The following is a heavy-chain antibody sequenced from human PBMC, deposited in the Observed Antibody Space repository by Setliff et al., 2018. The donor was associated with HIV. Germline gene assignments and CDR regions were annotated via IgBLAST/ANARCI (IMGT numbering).Heavy chain of an antibody. D-gene: IGHD2-8*02. CDR1: GGSISSGNYY. J-gene: IGHJ4*02. CDR3: ARGRGDIVLLVYTYPPDY. CDR2: IYASGST. V-gene: IGHV4-61*09. Sequence: KASETLSLTCTVSGGSISSGNYYWNWIRQPAGKGLEWIGHIYASGSTNYNPSLKSRVTISVDTSKNHFSLKLSSVTAADTAVYYCARGRGDIVLLVYTYPPDYWGQGKLVTVSS.